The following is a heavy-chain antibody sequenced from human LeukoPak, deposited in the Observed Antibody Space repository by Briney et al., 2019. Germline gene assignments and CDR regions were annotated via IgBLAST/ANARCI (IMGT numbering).Heavy chain of an antibody. V-gene: IGHV1-58*02. Sequence: EASVKVSCKASGFTFTSSAMQWVRQARGQRREWIGWIVVGSGNTNYAQKFQERVTITRDMSTSTAYMELSSLRSEDTAVYYCAADRGSGWKYYYYGMDVWGQGTTVTVSS. CDR2: IVVGSGNT. J-gene: IGHJ6*02. CDR3: AADRGSGWKYYYYGMDV. CDR1: GFTFTSSA. D-gene: IGHD6-19*01.